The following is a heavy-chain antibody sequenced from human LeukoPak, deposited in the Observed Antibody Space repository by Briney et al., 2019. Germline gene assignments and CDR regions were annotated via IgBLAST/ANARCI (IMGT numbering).Heavy chain of an antibody. V-gene: IGHV3-30*04. J-gene: IGHJ4*02. CDR3: ARDPRQQLVLDY. CDR1: RFTFSSYG. Sequence: GGSLRLSCAAYRFTFSSYGMHWVRQAPGKGREWEAVISYDGTNKYYADCVKGRFTIYRDNSKNKLYLQMNSLRAEDTAVYYCARDPRQQLVLDYWGQGTLVTVSS. CDR2: ISYDGTNK. D-gene: IGHD6-13*01.